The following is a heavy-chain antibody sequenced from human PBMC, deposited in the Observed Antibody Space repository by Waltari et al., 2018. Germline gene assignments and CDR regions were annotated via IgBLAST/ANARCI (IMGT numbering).Heavy chain of an antibody. J-gene: IGHJ6*02. CDR3: ARAREAIAAAGTNYYGMDV. CDR2: TYYRSKWYN. Sequence: QVQLQQSGPGLVKPSPTLSLTCAISGDSVSSNSAAWHWLRPSPSRGLEWLGRTYYRSKWYNDYAVSVKSRITINPDTSRNQFSLQLNSVTPEDTAVYYCARAREAIAAAGTNYYGMDVWGQGTTVTVSS. CDR1: GDSVSSNSAA. V-gene: IGHV6-1*01. D-gene: IGHD6-13*01.